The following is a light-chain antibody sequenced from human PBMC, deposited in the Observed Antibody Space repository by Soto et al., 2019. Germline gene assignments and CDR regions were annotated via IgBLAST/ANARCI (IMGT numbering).Light chain of an antibody. J-gene: IGKJ1*01. CDR3: QQTDDNPRT. Sequence: DIQVTQSPSSLSASVGDRITITCRTSQNINTYLNWYQQNPGKVPKLLISAASNLQRGVPSRFSGSGSGTEFSLTITSLQAEDFATYYCQQTDDNPRTFGQGTKV. V-gene: IGKV1-39*01. CDR1: QNINTY. CDR2: AAS.